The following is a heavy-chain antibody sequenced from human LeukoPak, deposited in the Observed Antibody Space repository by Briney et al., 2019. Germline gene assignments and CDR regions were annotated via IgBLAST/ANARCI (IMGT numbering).Heavy chain of an antibody. V-gene: IGHV3-49*04. J-gene: IGHJ4*02. CDR3: TRDLGDHCSSTTCYDALVDS. CDR1: GFTFGDYA. Sequence: PGGSLRLSCRTSGFTFGDYAMNWVRQAPGKWLEWIRFIRSKAYGGTIEYAASVKCRFTISRDDSKRVAYLRMNSLKTDDTAVYYCTRDLGDHCSSTTCYDALVDSWGQGTLVTVSS. CDR2: IRSKAYGGTI. D-gene: IGHD2-2*01.